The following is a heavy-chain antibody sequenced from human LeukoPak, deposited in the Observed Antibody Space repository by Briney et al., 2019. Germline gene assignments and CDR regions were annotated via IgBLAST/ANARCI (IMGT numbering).Heavy chain of an antibody. Sequence: GESLKISCRGSGYSFTTYWIGWVRQMPGKGLEWMGIIYPGHSGTRYTPSFQGLVTLSADKSINPAYLQWSSLKASDTAMYYCARRQGCSSTSCPPDYWGQGTLVTVSP. D-gene: IGHD2-2*01. J-gene: IGHJ4*02. CDR1: GYSFTTYW. V-gene: IGHV5-51*01. CDR3: ARRQGCSSTSCPPDY. CDR2: IYPGHSGT.